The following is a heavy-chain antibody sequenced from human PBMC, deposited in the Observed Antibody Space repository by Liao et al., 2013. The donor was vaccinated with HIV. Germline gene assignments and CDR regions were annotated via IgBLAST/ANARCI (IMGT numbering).Heavy chain of an antibody. V-gene: IGHV4-34*01. Sequence: QVQLQQWGAGLLKPSETLSLTCAVYGGSFSGYYWSWIRQPPGKGLEWIGEINHSGSTNYNPSLKSRVTISVDTSKNQFSLRLTSVTAADTAVYYCARFGGMVRGIKLAFDYWGQGALVTVSS. D-gene: IGHD3-10*01. CDR2: INHSGST. J-gene: IGHJ4*02. CDR3: ARFGGMVRGIKLAFDY. CDR1: GGSFSGYY.